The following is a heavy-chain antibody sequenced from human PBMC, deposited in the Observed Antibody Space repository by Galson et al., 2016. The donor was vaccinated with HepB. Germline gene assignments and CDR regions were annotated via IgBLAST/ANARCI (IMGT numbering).Heavy chain of an antibody. CDR2: IWYDGTNK. Sequence: SLRLSCAASEFIFSNYGMHWVRQAPGKGLEWVAVIWYDGTNKYYSDSVKGRFTISRDNSKNTLYLQMNRLRVEDTGVYYCARADGDYGPGDYWGQGTLVTVSS. V-gene: IGHV3-33*01. J-gene: IGHJ4*02. D-gene: IGHD4-17*01. CDR1: EFIFSNYG. CDR3: ARADGDYGPGDY.